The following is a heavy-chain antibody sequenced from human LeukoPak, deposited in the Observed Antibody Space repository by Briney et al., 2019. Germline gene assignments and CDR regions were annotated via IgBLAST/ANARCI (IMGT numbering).Heavy chain of an antibody. D-gene: IGHD4-23*01. Sequence: GASVTVSFKVSGYTLTVLSMHWVRQAPGKGLGWMGGFDPEDGETIYAQKFQGRVTMTEDTSTDTAYMELSSLRSEDTAVYYCATSGGDYGGNSVIGWFDPWGQGTLVTVSS. CDR2: FDPEDGET. V-gene: IGHV1-24*01. CDR3: ATSGGDYGGNSVIGWFDP. J-gene: IGHJ5*02. CDR1: GYTLTVLS.